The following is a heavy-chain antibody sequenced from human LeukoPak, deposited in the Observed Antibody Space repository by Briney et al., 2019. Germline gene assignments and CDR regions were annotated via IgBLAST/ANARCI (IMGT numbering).Heavy chain of an antibody. J-gene: IGHJ4*02. V-gene: IGHV3-20*04. CDR1: GFTFYDYG. CDR2: INWNGGST. Sequence: GGSLRLSCAASGFTFYDYGMSWVRHAPGKGLEWVSGINWNGGSTGYADSVKGRFTISRDNAKNSLYLQMNSLRAEDTAVYYCVRRGTNFDYWGQGTLVIVSS. CDR3: VRRGTNFDY. D-gene: IGHD3-10*01.